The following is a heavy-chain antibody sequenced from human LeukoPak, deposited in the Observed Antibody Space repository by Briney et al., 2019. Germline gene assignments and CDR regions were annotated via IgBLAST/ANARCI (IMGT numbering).Heavy chain of an antibody. Sequence: SETLSLTCTVSGGSLGSSSYYWGWIRQPPGKDLEWIGTIYFDGNSFYNPSLKGRVTISIDMSKNQFSLKLSSVTAADTAIYYCAAENGNFWIGYHYFEDWGQGTLVSVSS. CDR3: AAENGNFWIGYHYFED. D-gene: IGHD3-3*01. J-gene: IGHJ4*02. CDR2: IYFDGNS. CDR1: GGSLGSSSYY. V-gene: IGHV4-39*01.